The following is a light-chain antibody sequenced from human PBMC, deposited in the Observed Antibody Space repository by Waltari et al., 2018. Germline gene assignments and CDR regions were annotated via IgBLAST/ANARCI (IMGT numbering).Light chain of an antibody. J-gene: IGKJ5*01. CDR3: XXXXXTPVT. Sequence: DIXMTQSPXSLSASVGNRVTITCRASQSITSYLNSYQQTTGKAPYSLILAASSFQSGVPXXXXGXXSXXXXXXTISSLXXXXXATXXCXXXXXTPVTFGXXTR. V-gene: IGKV1-39*01. CDR1: QSITSY. CDR2: AAS.